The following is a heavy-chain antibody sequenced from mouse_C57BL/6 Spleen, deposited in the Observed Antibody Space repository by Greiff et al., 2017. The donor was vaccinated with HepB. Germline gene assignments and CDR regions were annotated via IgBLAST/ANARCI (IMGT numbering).Heavy chain of an antibody. CDR3: ARNPSNYDGGAMDY. J-gene: IGHJ4*01. Sequence: VKLVESGPGLVQPSQSLSITCTVSGFSLTSYGVHWVRQSPGKGLEWLGVIWSGGSTDYNAAFISRLSISKDNSKSQVFFKMNSLQADDTAIYYCARNPSNYDGGAMDYWGQGTSVTVSS. D-gene: IGHD2-5*01. V-gene: IGHV2-2*01. CDR2: IWSGGST. CDR1: GFSLTSYG.